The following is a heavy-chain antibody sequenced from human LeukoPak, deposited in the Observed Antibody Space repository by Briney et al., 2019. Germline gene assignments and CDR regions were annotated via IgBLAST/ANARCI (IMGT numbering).Heavy chain of an antibody. D-gene: IGHD6-13*01. V-gene: IGHV3-23*01. CDR3: AKAGRDSSSWYGTFDY. CDR1: GFIFSDYY. J-gene: IGHJ4*02. Sequence: GGSLRLSCAASGFIFSDYYMSWIRQAPGKGLEWVSAISGSGGSTYYADSVKGRFTISRDNSKNTLYLQMNSLRAEDTAVYYCAKAGRDSSSWYGTFDYWGQGTLVTVSS. CDR2: ISGSGGST.